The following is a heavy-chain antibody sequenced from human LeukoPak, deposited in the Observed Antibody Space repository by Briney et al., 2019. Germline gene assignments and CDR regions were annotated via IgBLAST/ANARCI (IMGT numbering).Heavy chain of an antibody. CDR3: ARDLREADIFEY. CDR2: ITGDESST. D-gene: IGHD1-26*01. V-gene: IGHV3-74*01. J-gene: IGHJ4*02. CDR1: GFTFSNYY. Sequence: PGGFLRLSCAASGFTFSNYYMHWVRQAPGKGLVWVSRITGDESSTTYADSVKGRFTISRDNAKNTLYLQMNSLRAEDTAVYYCARDLREADIFEYWGQGIVVTVSS.